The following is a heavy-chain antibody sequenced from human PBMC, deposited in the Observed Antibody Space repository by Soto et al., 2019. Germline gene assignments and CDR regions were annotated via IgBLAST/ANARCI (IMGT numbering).Heavy chain of an antibody. V-gene: IGHV3-64*01. D-gene: IGHD3-10*01. J-gene: IGHJ4*02. CDR3: AREFSLVRGVINPLFDY. CDR1: GFTFSSYA. CDR2: ISSNGGST. Sequence: PGGSLRLSCAASGFTFSSYAMHWVRQAPGKGLEYVSAISSNGGSTYYANSVKGRFTISRDNSKNTLYLQMGSLRAEDMAVYYCAREFSLVRGVINPLFDYWGQGTLVTVSS.